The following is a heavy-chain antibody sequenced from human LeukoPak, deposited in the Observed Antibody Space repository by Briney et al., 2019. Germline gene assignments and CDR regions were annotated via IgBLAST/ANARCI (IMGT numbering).Heavy chain of an antibody. CDR2: IKSKTDGGTT. V-gene: IGHV3-15*01. J-gene: IGHJ4*02. D-gene: IGHD3-3*01. CDR1: GFTFSSAW. CDR3: TTVHYDFWSGYYTGFDY. Sequence: PGGSLRLSCAASGFTFSSAWMSWVRQAPGKGLEWVGRIKSKTDGGTTDYAAPVKGRFTTSRDDSKNTLYLQMNSLKTEDTAVYYCTTVHYDFWSGYYTGFDYWGQGTLVTVSS.